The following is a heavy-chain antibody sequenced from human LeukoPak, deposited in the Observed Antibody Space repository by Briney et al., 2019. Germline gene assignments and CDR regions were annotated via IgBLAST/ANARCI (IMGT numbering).Heavy chain of an antibody. CDR2: INHSGRT. D-gene: IGHD6-6*01. CDR1: GESFSGYY. J-gene: IGHJ4*02. Sequence: SSETLSLTCAVYGESFSGYYWSWIRQPPGKGLEWVGEINHSGRTNYNPSLKSRVTISVDTSKNQFFLTLSSVTAADTAVYCCARVFGPPGPENSSLIDYWGQGTLVTVSS. CDR3: ARVFGPPGPENSSLIDY. V-gene: IGHV4-34*01.